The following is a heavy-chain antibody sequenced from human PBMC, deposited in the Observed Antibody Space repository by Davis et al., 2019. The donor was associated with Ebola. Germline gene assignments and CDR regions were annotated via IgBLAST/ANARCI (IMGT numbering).Heavy chain of an antibody. J-gene: IGHJ4*02. CDR1: GFTFSSYA. D-gene: IGHD2-2*01. Sequence: GESLKISCAASGFTFSSYAMHWVRQAPGKGLEWVAVISYDGSNKYYADSVKGRFTISRDNSKNTLYLQMNSLRAEDTAVYYCAKCGDIVVVPAAIRFDYWGQGTLVTVSS. CDR2: ISYDGSNK. V-gene: IGHV3-30-3*02. CDR3: AKCGDIVVVPAAIRFDY.